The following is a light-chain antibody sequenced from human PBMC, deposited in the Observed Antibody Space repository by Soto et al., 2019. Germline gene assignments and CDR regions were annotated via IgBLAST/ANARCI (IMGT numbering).Light chain of an antibody. CDR3: QKYDTSPYD. Sequence: EGMLTQSPGTLSFSPGEGAILSCRSSQSVIRNYLAWYQKKPGQAPRLLIYGASSRATGIPDRGSGSGSGTGFTLTISRLEPEDFAVYYWQKYDTSPYDFGQGTKLEI. CDR2: GAS. CDR1: QSVIRNY. J-gene: IGKJ2*01. V-gene: IGKV3-20*01.